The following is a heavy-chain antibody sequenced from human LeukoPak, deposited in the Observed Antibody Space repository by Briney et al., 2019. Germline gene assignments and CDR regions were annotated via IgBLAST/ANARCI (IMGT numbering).Heavy chain of an antibody. Sequence: GGSLRLSCAASGFTFSSYSMNWVRQAPGKGLGWVSYISSSSSTIYYADSVKGRFTISRDNAKNSLYLQMNSLRAEDTALYYCAKEEGAAVGALDYWGQGTLVTVSS. V-gene: IGHV3-48*04. CDR2: ISSSSSTI. CDR1: GFTFSSYS. J-gene: IGHJ4*02. D-gene: IGHD6-13*01. CDR3: AKEEGAAVGALDY.